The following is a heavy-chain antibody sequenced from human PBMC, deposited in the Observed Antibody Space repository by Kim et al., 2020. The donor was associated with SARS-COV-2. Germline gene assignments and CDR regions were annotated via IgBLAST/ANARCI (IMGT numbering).Heavy chain of an antibody. CDR3: AKGPGYYYDSSGYYFRDYYFDY. Sequence: GGSLRLSCAASGFTFSSYAMSWVRQAPGKGLEWVSAISGSGGSTYYADSVKGRFTISRDNSKNTLYLQMDSLRAEDTAVYYCAKGPGYYYDSSGYYFRDYYFDYWGQGTLVTVSS. J-gene: IGHJ4*02. D-gene: IGHD3-22*01. CDR1: GFTFSSYA. V-gene: IGHV3-23*01. CDR2: ISGSGGST.